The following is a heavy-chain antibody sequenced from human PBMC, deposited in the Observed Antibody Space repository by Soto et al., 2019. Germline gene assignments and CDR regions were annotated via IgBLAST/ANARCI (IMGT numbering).Heavy chain of an antibody. J-gene: IGHJ1*01. CDR1: GGSISSGDYY. CDR2: IYYSGST. V-gene: IGHV4-30-4*01. Sequence: PSETLSLTCTVSGGSISSGDYYWSWIRQPPGKGLEWIGYIYYSGSTYYNPSLKSRVTISVDTSKNQFSLKLSSVTAADTAVYYCARDFPTKAAAGAEYFQHWGQGTLVTV. CDR3: ARDFPTKAAAGAEYFQH. D-gene: IGHD6-13*01.